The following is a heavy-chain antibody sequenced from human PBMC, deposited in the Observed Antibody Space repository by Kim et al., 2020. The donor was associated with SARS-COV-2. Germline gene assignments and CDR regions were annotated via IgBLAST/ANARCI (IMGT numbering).Heavy chain of an antibody. CDR1: GFTFSNAW. J-gene: IGHJ4*02. V-gene: IGHV3-15*01. Sequence: LSLTCAASGFTFSNAWMSWVRQAPGKGLEWVGRIKSKTDGGTTDYAAPVKGRFTISRDDSKNTLYLQMNSLKTEDTAVYYCTTGSPGSYYDILTGPANFDYWGQGTLVTVSS. CDR3: TTGSPGSYYDILTGPANFDY. CDR2: IKSKTDGGTT. D-gene: IGHD3-9*01.